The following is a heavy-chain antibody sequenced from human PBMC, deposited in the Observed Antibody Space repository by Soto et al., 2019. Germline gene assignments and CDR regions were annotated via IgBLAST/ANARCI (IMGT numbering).Heavy chain of an antibody. J-gene: IGHJ4*02. V-gene: IGHV4-59*02. CDR1: GDSVTSFY. Sequence: SETLSLTCTVSGDSVTSFYWTWIRQPPGKDLEWIGQIYYSGSTTYNPSLKSRVTISIDTSKNQFSLRLTSLTAADTAVYYCARAGQTVRIFDYWGQGALVTVS. D-gene: IGHD3-9*01. CDR2: IYYSGST. CDR3: ARAGQTVRIFDY.